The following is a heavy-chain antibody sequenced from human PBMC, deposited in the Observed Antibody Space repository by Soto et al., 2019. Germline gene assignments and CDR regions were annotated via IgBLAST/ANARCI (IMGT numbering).Heavy chain of an antibody. V-gene: IGHV3-21*01. CDR1: GFTFISYG. Sequence: GGSLRLSCAASGFTFISYGVNWVRQAPGKGLEWVSFISSSSNYIYYIDSVKGRFTVSRDNAKNSLYLQMNSLRAEDTAVYYCARECCGAGTQPFDYWGQGTLVSVSS. D-gene: IGHD3-10*01. CDR3: ARECCGAGTQPFDY. CDR2: ISSSSNYI. J-gene: IGHJ4*02.